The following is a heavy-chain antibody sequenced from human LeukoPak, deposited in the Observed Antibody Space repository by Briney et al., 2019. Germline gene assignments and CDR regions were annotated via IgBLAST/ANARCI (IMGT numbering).Heavy chain of an antibody. D-gene: IGHD3-10*01. CDR1: GGSISSYY. J-gene: IGHJ4*02. CDR3: ASVDGSGSSYFDY. V-gene: IGHV4-59*08. Sequence: SETLSLTCTVSGGSISSYYWSWIRQPPGKGLEWIGYIYYSGNTNYNPSLKSRVTISVDTSKNQFSLKLSSVTAADTAVYYCASVDGSGSSYFDYWGQGTLVTVSS. CDR2: IYYSGNT.